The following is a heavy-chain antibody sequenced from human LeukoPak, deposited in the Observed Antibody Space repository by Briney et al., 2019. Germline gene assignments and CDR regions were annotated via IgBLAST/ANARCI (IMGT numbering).Heavy chain of an antibody. CDR2: ITNTGSTI. D-gene: IGHD3-16*02. CDR3: ATGGYTTHLFDY. Sequence: GGSLRLSGAASGFTFSDYYMSWIRQAPGKGLEWVSYITNTGSTIYYADSVKGRFTISRDNAKNSLYLQMNSLRAEDTAVYYCATGGYTTHLFDYWGQGTLVTVSS. V-gene: IGHV3-11*01. CDR1: GFTFSDYY. J-gene: IGHJ4*02.